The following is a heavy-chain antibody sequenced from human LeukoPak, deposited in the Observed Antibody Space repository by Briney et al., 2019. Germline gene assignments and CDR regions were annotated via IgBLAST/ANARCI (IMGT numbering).Heavy chain of an antibody. Sequence: GGSLRLSCAASGFTFSSYSMNWVRQAPGKGLEWVSSISSSSSYLYYADSVKGRFTISRDNAKNSLYLQMNSLRAEDTAVYYCARDPHHLGDFWSGCQYFDYWGQGALVTVSS. CDR1: GFTFSSYS. CDR3: ARDPHHLGDFWSGCQYFDY. CDR2: ISSSSSYL. V-gene: IGHV3-21*01. J-gene: IGHJ4*02. D-gene: IGHD3-3*01.